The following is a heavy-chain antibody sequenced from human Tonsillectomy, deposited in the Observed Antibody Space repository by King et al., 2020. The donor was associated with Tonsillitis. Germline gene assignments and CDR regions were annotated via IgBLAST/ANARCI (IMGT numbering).Heavy chain of an antibody. D-gene: IGHD3-22*01. CDR1: GGSISSYY. Sequence: VQLQESGPGLVKPSETLSLTCTVSGGSISSYYWSWIRQPPGKGLEWIGYIYYSGSTNYNPSLKSRVTISVDTSKNQFSLKLSSVTAADTAVYYCARRYYDSNKYWYFDLWGRGTLVTVSS. V-gene: IGHV4-59*08. CDR3: ARRYYDSNKYWYFDL. CDR2: IYYSGST. J-gene: IGHJ2*01.